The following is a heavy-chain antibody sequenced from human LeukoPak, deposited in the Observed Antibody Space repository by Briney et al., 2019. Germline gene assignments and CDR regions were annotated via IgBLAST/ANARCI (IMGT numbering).Heavy chain of an antibody. CDR2: LYPGVST. Sequence: SETLSLTCTVSGGPIYSYYWSWIRQTAGKGLEWIGRLYPGVSTNYNPSLKSRVTMSVDTPKNQFALKLSAVTAADTAVYYCARLKFYDSTGYSPGHYMDVWGKGTTVTVYS. CDR3: ARLKFYDSTGYSPGHYMDV. D-gene: IGHD3-22*01. CDR1: GGPIYSYY. J-gene: IGHJ6*03. V-gene: IGHV4-4*07.